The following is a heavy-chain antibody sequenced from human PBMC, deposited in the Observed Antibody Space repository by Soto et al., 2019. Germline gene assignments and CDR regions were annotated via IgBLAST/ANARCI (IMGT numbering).Heavy chain of an antibody. J-gene: IGHJ4*02. CDR1: GFTFSSYW. D-gene: IGHD1-26*01. CDR3: ARDGGGSSRNSYFGY. V-gene: IGHV3-7*01. CDR2: IKQDGSET. Sequence: EVQLVESGGGLVQPGGSLRLSCAASGFTFSSYWMSWVRQAPGKGLEWVANIKQDGSETYYVDSVKGRFTISRDNAKNSLYLQMNSLRAEDTAVYYCARDGGGSSRNSYFGYCGQGTLVTVSS.